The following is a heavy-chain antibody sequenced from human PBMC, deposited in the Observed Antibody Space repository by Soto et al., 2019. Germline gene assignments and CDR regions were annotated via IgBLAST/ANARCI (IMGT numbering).Heavy chain of an antibody. CDR1: GYTFTSYD. D-gene: IGHD3-3*01. V-gene: IGHV1-8*01. Sequence: ASVKVSCKASGYTFTSYDINWVRQATGQGLEWMGWMNPNSGNTGYAQKFQGRVTMTRNTSISTAYMELSSLRSEDTAVYYCARVPSVLRFLEWLSDGSRYYFDYWGQGTLVTVSS. J-gene: IGHJ4*02. CDR3: ARVPSVLRFLEWLSDGSRYYFDY. CDR2: MNPNSGNT.